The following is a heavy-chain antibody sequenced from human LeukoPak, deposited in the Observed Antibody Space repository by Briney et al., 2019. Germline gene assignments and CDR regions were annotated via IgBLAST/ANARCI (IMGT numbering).Heavy chain of an antibody. D-gene: IGHD3-16*01. CDR3: AKDIGEGGD. V-gene: IGHV3-7*03. J-gene: IGHJ4*02. CDR2: IKQDGSEK. Sequence: PGGSLRLSCAASGLTFSRYWMSWVRQAPGKGLEWVANIKQDGSEKYYVDSVKGRFTISRDNAKNSLYLQMNSLRTEDTALYYCAKDIGEGGDWGQGTLVTVSS. CDR1: GLTFSRYW.